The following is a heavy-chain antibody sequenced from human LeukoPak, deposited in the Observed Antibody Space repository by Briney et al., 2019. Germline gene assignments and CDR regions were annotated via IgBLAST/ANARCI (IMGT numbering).Heavy chain of an antibody. D-gene: IGHD3-22*01. Sequence: SGGSLRLSCAASGFTFSSYAMSWVRQAPGKGLEWVSAIRGSGGSTYYADSVKGRFTISRDNSKNTLYLQMNSLRAGDTAVYYCAKDSYDRSGYYYYYFAYWGQGTQVTVSS. CDR3: AKDSYDRSGYYYYYFAY. J-gene: IGHJ4*02. CDR1: GFTFSSYA. V-gene: IGHV3-23*01. CDR2: IRGSGGST.